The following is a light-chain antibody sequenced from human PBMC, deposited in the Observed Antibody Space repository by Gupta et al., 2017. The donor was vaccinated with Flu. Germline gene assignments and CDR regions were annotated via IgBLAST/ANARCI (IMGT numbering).Light chain of an antibody. CDR2: KAS. CDR1: QSISVW. CDR3: QQEDTFPWT. J-gene: IGKJ1*01. Sequence: PSTLSASVGDRVTITCRASQSISVWLAWYQQKPGKAPKLLVSKASSVESGVPSRFSGSASGTXFTLTIXSLQPDDFVTYYCQQEDTFPWTFGXGTKVEV. V-gene: IGKV1-5*03.